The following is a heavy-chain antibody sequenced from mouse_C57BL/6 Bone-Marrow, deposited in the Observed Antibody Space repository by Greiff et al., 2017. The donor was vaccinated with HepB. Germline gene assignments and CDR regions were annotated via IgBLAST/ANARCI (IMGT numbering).Heavy chain of an antibody. D-gene: IGHD2-4*01. Sequence: VKLQESGAELARPGASVKLSCKASGYTFTSYGISWVKQRTGQGLEWIGEIYPRSGNTYYNEKFKGKATLTADKSSSTAYMELRSLTSEDSAVYFWAPLYDYDNTFAYWGQGTLVTVSA. CDR3: APLYDYDNTFAY. J-gene: IGHJ3*01. CDR1: GYTFTSYG. V-gene: IGHV1-81*01. CDR2: IYPRSGNT.